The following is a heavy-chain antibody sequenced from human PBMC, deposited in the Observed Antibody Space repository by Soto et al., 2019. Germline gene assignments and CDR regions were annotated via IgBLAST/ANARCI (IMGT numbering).Heavy chain of an antibody. CDR2: ISGYNGNT. D-gene: IGHD3-22*01. V-gene: IGHV1-18*01. J-gene: IGHJ3*02. CDR1: GYTFHNYG. Sequence: SVKVSCKASGYTFHNYGISWVRQVPGQGLEWMGWISGYNGNTNYAPKIQGRVTITADKSTSTAYMELSSLRSEDTAVYYCARCRRYSDSSGYHAFDIWGQGTMVTVS. CDR3: ARCRRYSDSSGYHAFDI.